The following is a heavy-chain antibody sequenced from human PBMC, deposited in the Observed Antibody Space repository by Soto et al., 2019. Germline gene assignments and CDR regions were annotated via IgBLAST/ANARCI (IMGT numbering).Heavy chain of an antibody. CDR1: GFTFNLYW. V-gene: IGHV3-74*01. CDR2: INPDGSST. J-gene: IGHJ4*02. D-gene: IGHD1-7*01. CDR3: EKDNLNSY. Sequence: EVHLVESGGGLVQPGGSLRLSCAASGFTFNLYWMHWVRQAPGKGLVWVSRINPDGSSTTYADSVKGRFTISRDNSKNTVYLHMSGLGADDTAIYYSEKDNLNSYWGQGALVTVSS.